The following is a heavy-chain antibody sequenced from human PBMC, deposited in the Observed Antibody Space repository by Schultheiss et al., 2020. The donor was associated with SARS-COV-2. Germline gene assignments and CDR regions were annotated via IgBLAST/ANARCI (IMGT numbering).Heavy chain of an antibody. CDR1: GYTFTCYA. V-gene: IGHV1-3*01. J-gene: IGHJ1*01. Sequence: ASVKVSCKASGYTFTCYAMHWVRQAPGQRLEWMGWINAGNGNTKYSQKFQGRVTITRDTSASTAYMELSSLRSEDTAVYYCARAPRGLSYYDSSGYYYPERDAEYFQHWGQGTLVTVSS. D-gene: IGHD3-22*01. CDR2: INAGNGNT. CDR3: ARAPRGLSYYDSSGYYYPERDAEYFQH.